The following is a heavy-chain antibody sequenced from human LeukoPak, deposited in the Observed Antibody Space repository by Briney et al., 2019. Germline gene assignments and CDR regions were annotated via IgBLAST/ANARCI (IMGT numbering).Heavy chain of an antibody. D-gene: IGHD2-8*02. CDR3: AKDPGASVAGFYMDV. CDR1: GFTFRNYG. CDR2: IWSDGNNR. V-gene: IGHV3-30*02. Sequence: PGGSLRLSCAASGFTFRNYGMHWVRQAPGKGLEWVSFIWSDGNNRFYADSVKGRFTISRDNSKNMLYLQMDTLRAGDTALYYCAKDPGASVAGFYMDVWGKGTTVIVSS. J-gene: IGHJ6*03.